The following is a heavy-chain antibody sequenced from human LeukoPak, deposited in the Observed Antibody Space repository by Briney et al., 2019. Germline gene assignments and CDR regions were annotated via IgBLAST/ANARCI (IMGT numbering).Heavy chain of an antibody. CDR3: ARAPHDTSGYSEYYFDY. J-gene: IGHJ4*02. V-gene: IGHV4-59*08. CDR2: IYYSGST. Sequence: PSETLSLTCTVSGGSISSYYWSWIRQPPGKGLEWIGYIYYSGSTNYNPSLKSRVTISVDTSKNQFSLKLSSVTAADTAVYYCARAPHDTSGYSEYYFDYWGQGTLVTVSS. CDR1: GGSISSYY. D-gene: IGHD3-22*01.